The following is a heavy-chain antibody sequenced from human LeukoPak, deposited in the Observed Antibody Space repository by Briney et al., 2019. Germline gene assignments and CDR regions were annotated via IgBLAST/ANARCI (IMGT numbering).Heavy chain of an antibody. CDR1: GFTFSDYW. J-gene: IGHJ3*01. Sequence: GGSLRLSCAASGFTFSDYWMHWVRQAPGKGLVWVSRINSDGSSTSYADSVKGRFTISRDNAKNTLYLQMNSLRAEDTAVYYCAGSYGSGPRLASDVWGQGTMVTVSS. D-gene: IGHD3-10*01. CDR3: AGSYGSGPRLASDV. CDR2: INSDGSST. V-gene: IGHV3-74*01.